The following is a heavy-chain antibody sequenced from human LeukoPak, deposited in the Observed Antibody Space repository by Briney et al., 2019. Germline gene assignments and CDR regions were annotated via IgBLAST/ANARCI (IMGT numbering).Heavy chain of an antibody. CDR1: GFTFSNYA. Sequence: GRSLRLSCAASGFTFSNYAMHWVRQAPGKGLEWVAVISFDGSNKYYADSVKGRLTVSRDNSKNTLCLQMNSLRVEDTAVYYCAKDFGIVVVVAATYFDYWGQGTLVTVSS. D-gene: IGHD2-15*01. CDR3: AKDFGIVVVVAATYFDY. J-gene: IGHJ4*02. CDR2: ISFDGSNK. V-gene: IGHV3-30-3*01.